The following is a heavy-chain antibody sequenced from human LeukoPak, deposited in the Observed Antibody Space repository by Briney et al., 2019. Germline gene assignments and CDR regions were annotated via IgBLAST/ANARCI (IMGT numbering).Heavy chain of an antibody. Sequence: PGGSLRLSCAASGFTFSGYWMSWVRQAPGKGLEWVANIKPDGSEKYYVDSVKGRFTTSRENAKNSLYLQMNSLRAEDTAVYYCARDRIQLWSHDYWGQGTLVTVSS. V-gene: IGHV3-7*04. CDR2: IKPDGSEK. D-gene: IGHD5-18*01. J-gene: IGHJ4*02. CDR3: ARDRIQLWSHDY. CDR1: GFTFSGYW.